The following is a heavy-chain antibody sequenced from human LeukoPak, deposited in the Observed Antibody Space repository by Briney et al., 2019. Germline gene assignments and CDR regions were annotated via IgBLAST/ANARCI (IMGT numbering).Heavy chain of an antibody. D-gene: IGHD6-19*01. J-gene: IGHJ4*02. Sequence: PSETLSLTCTVSGGSISSGDYYWSWIRQPPGTGLEWIGYIYYSGSTYYNPSLKSRVTISRDMSKNQFSLKLTSVTAADTAMYYCARVGSWYYFDYWGQGILVTVSS. CDR2: IYYSGST. CDR3: ARVGSWYYFDY. CDR1: GGSISSGDYY. V-gene: IGHV4-30-4*02.